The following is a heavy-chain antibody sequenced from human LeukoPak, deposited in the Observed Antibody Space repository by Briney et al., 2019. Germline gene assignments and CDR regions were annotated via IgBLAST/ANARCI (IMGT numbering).Heavy chain of an antibody. CDR1: GYTFASYY. CDR2: INPSGGNT. V-gene: IGHV1-46*01. J-gene: IGHJ4*02. D-gene: IGHD2-21*02. Sequence: GASVKVSCKASGYTFASYYMHWVRQAPGQGLEWMGIINPSGGNTNYAQKFQGRVTMTRDTSASTVYLELSSLRSDDTAVYYCARVVTSWPDYWGQGTLVTVSS. CDR3: ARVVTSWPDY.